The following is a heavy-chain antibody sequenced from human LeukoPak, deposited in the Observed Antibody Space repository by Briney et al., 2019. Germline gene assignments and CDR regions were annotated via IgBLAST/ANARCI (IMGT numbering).Heavy chain of an antibody. CDR3: GRVAFCGSLCYFYFDS. V-gene: IGHV1-2*02. J-gene: IGHJ4*02. Sequence: VASVKVSFKASGYTFSDNYIHWVRQAPGQGLEWMAWINPSSGGTQYAHNFQGRLTVTRDTSIDTAYMELSRLTSDDTAVYYCGRVAFCGSLCYFYFDSWGQGTLVTVSS. CDR1: GYTFSDNY. D-gene: IGHD2-21*02. CDR2: INPSSGGT.